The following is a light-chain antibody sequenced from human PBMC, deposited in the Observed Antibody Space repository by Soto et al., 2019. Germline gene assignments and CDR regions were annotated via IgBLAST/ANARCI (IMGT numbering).Light chain of an antibody. CDR3: HQHNNWPFT. CDR1: QSVSSN. CDR2: GAS. J-gene: IGKJ2*01. V-gene: IGKV3-15*01. Sequence: ELVMTQSPATLSVSPGERATLSCRASQSVSSNLAWYQQRPGQAPRLLIYGASTRATGIPARLGGSGSGTEFTLTISSLQSEDFAVYYCHQHNNWPFTFGQGTKLEIK.